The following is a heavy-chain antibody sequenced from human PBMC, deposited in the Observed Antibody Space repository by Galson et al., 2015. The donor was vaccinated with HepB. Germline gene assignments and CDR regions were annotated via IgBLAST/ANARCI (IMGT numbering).Heavy chain of an antibody. Sequence: QSGAEVKKPGESLKISCKGSGYSLTSYWIGWVRQRPGKGLEWMGIIYPGDSDTTYSPSFQGQVTISVDKSINTAYLHWSSLKASDTAMFYCARLDSSGYFYWGQGTLVTVSS. J-gene: IGHJ4*02. CDR1: GYSLTSYW. D-gene: IGHD3-22*01. CDR2: IYPGDSDT. V-gene: IGHV5-51*01. CDR3: ARLDSSGYFY.